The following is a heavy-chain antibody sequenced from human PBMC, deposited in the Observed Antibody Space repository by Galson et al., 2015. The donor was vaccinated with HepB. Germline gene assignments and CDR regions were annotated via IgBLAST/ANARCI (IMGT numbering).Heavy chain of an antibody. CDR3: ARESVGVEVDTALDY. D-gene: IGHD5-18*01. CDR2: ISSSSSYI. V-gene: IGHV3-21*01. CDR1: GFTFSSYS. J-gene: IGHJ4*02. Sequence: SLRLSCAASGFTFSSYSMNWVRQAPGKGLEWVSSISSSSSYIYYADPVKGRFTISRDNAKNSLYLQMNSLRAEDTAVYYCARESVGVEVDTALDYWGQGTLATVSS.